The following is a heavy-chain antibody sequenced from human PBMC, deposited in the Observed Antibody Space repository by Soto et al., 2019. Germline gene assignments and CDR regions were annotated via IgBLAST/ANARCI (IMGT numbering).Heavy chain of an antibody. CDR1: GFTFSSYE. CDR2: IGTSTTNI. V-gene: IGHV3-48*03. Sequence: EVHLVESGGDLVQPGRSLRLSCAASGFTFSSYEFNWVRQAPGKGLEWISYIGTSTTNIYYADSVKGRFTSSRDNAKNALYLQMNSLRAEDTAIYYCAREELNCGGDCFAFWGQGTLVTVSS. CDR3: AREELNCGGDCFAF. D-gene: IGHD2-21*01. J-gene: IGHJ4*02.